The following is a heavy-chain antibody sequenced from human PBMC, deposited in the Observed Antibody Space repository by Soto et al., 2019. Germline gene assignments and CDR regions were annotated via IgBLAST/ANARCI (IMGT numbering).Heavy chain of an antibody. V-gene: IGHV4-4*07. CDR1: GGSLDNLS. CDR3: AGSRRKESCFDA. D-gene: IGHD2-15*01. J-gene: IGHJ5*02. CDR2: IHASGHN. Sequence: SETRSLTCSVSGGSLDNLSWNWIRQTAGKWLEWIGRIHASGHNNYNTSLKGRATLSVDTPKNQLSLKLRSLTASDTAWYYCAGSRRKESCFDAWGQGILVTVSS.